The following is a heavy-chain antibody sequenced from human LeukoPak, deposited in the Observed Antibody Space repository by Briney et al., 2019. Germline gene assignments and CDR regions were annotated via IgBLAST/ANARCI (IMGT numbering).Heavy chain of an antibody. CDR2: INTQGTYT. J-gene: IGHJ4*02. CDR1: GFTFSSYW. CDR3: VIDLGDYNDF. D-gene: IGHD2-15*01. V-gene: IGHV3-74*01. Sequence: GGSLRLSCAASGFTFSSYWMPWVRQDPGRGLLWVSRINTQGTYTNYADSVKGRFTISRDNAKNTLYLQMSSLRADDTAVYYCVIDLGDYNDFWGQGTLVSVSP.